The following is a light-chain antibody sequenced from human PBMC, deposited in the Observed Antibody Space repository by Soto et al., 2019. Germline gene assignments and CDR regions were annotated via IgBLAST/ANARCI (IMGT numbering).Light chain of an antibody. Sequence: IVLTQSPGTLSLSPGERATLSCRASQSVSSSYLAWYQQKPGQAPRLLIYGASSRATGIPDRFSGSGSGTDFTLTISRLGPEDFAVYYCQQYGSSPRTFGQGTKVDIK. CDR3: QQYGSSPRT. CDR1: QSVSSSY. CDR2: GAS. V-gene: IGKV3-20*01. J-gene: IGKJ1*01.